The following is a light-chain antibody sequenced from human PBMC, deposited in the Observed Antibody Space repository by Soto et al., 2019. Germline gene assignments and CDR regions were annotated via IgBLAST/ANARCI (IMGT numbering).Light chain of an antibody. CDR3: CSYAGSSSLDVV. CDR2: EGS. Sequence: QSALTQPASVSGSPGQSITISCTGTSSDVGSYNLVSWYQQHPGKAPKLMIYEGSKLPSGVSNRFSGSKSGNTTSLTISGLQAEDEADYYCCSYAGSSSLDVVFGGGTKLTVL. J-gene: IGLJ2*01. V-gene: IGLV2-23*01. CDR1: SSDVGSYNL.